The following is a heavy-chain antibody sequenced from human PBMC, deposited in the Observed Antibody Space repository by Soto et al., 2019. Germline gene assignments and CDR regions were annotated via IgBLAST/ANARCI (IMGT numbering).Heavy chain of an antibody. CDR2: INAGNGNT. CDR1: GYTFTSYA. D-gene: IGHD3-22*01. Sequence: GASVKVSCKASGYTFTSYAMHWVRQAPGQRLEWMGWINAGNGNTKYSQKFQGRVTITRDTSASTAYMELSSLRSEDTAVYYCARDRDYYDSSGYYLTFDYWGQGTLVTVSS. J-gene: IGHJ4*02. V-gene: IGHV1-3*01. CDR3: ARDRDYYDSSGYYLTFDY.